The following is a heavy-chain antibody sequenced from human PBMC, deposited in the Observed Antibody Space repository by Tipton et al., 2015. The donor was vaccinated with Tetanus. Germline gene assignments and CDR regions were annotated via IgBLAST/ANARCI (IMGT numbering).Heavy chain of an antibody. CDR2: IYNTGNT. Sequence: TLSLTCTVSGGSISSTNYYWGWIRQPPGKGLEWIGSIYNTGNTYYNPALTSRVTMSVGTSMVQFSLKLRSLTDADTAVYYCARLSSSANDAHGFDIWGQGTMVTVSS. D-gene: IGHD3-22*01. CDR1: GGSISSTNYY. V-gene: IGHV4-39*01. CDR3: ARLSSSANDAHGFDI. J-gene: IGHJ3*02.